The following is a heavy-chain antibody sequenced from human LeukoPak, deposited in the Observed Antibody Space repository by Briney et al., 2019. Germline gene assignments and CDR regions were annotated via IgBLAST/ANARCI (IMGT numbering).Heavy chain of an antibody. CDR2: ISGSGGTT. V-gene: IGHV3-23*01. D-gene: IGHD1-1*01. CDR1: GFTFSSFA. Sequence: TGGSLRLSCAASGFTFSSFAMSWVRQAPGKGLEWVSAISGSGGTTYYADSVKGRFTISRDNSKSTLYLQMNSLRAEDTAVYYCAKEKSLEFDYWGQGTLATVSS. J-gene: IGHJ4*02. CDR3: AKEKSLEFDY.